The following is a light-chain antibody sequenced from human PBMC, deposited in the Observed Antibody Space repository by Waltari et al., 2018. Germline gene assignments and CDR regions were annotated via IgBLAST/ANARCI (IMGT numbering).Light chain of an antibody. J-gene: IGKJ2*01. Sequence: DIQMTQSPSTLSASVGDSVTITCRASQRISYWLAWYQQKPGKAPKLLIYKASTLESGVPSSFSVSGFGTEFTLTISSLEPDDFATYYCQQYNTFKYTFGQGTKLEI. V-gene: IGKV1-5*03. CDR3: QQYNTFKYT. CDR2: KAS. CDR1: QRISYW.